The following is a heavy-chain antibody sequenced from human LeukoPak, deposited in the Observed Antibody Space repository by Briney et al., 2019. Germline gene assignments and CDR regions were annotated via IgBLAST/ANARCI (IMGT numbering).Heavy chain of an antibody. CDR3: ARHATRYYYGSGSYDKIDY. CDR1: GYSFTNYW. D-gene: IGHD3-10*01. J-gene: IGHJ4*02. V-gene: IGHV5-51*01. CDR2: IYPGDSDT. Sequence: GESLKISCKGSGYSFTNYWIGWVRQMPGKGLDWMGIIYPGDSDTRYSPSFQGQVTISADKSISTAYLQWSSLKASDTAMYYCARHATRYYYGSGSYDKIDYWGQGTLVTVSS.